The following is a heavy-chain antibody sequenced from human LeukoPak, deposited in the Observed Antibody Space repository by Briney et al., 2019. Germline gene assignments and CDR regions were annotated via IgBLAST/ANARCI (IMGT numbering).Heavy chain of an antibody. CDR3: AKGYYGSGSYGWFDY. Sequence: GGSLRLSCAASGFTFSSYAMSWVRQAPGKGLEWVSAISGSGGSTYSADSVKGRFTISRDNSKNTLFLHMNSLRAEDTAVYSCAKGYYGSGSYGWFDYWGQGTLVTVSS. D-gene: IGHD3-10*01. J-gene: IGHJ4*02. V-gene: IGHV3-23*01. CDR1: GFTFSSYA. CDR2: ISGSGGST.